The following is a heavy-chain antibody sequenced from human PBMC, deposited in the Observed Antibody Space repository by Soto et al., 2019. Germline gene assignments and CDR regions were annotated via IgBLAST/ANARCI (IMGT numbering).Heavy chain of an antibody. CDR3: ASVRTAYPRSSIHV. D-gene: IGHD6-6*01. CDR2: IYHSGST. Sequence: SGTLAITCAVSGGSISRSNWSSWVRQPPGKGLEWIGEIYHSGSTNYNPSLKSRVTISVDKSKNQFSLKINSVTAADTAVYYCASVRTAYPRSSIHVRGPAPTVTLFS. J-gene: IGHJ6*02. V-gene: IGHV4-4*02. CDR1: GGSISRSNW.